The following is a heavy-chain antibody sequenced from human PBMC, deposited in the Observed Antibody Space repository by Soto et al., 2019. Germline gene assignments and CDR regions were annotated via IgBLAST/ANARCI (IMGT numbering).Heavy chain of an antibody. Sequence: SETLSLTCTVSAGSISSYYWSWIRQPPGQGLEWLGYIYYSGSTNYNPSLKSRVTISIDTSKNQFSLKLSSVTAADTAVYYCARLGYSSGWYYFDYWGQGTPVTVSS. CDR2: IYYSGST. CDR1: AGSISSYY. J-gene: IGHJ4*02. V-gene: IGHV4-59*01. D-gene: IGHD6-19*01. CDR3: ARLGYSSGWYYFDY.